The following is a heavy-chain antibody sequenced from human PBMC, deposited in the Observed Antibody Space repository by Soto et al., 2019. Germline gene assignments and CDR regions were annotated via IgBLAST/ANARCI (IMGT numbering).Heavy chain of an antibody. CDR2: VYYTGST. J-gene: IGHJ5*02. CDR1: GASIRSTDYY. CDR3: VRTARQGAVAPHWFDR. V-gene: IGHV4-30-4*01. D-gene: IGHD2-21*02. Sequence: SETLALTCTVSGASIRSTDYYWSWIRQAPGKGLEWIGYVYYTGSTYYNPSLMSRLTISVDTSKNQFSLKLTSVTAAETAVYYCVRTARQGAVAPHWFDRWGQGTQVTVSS.